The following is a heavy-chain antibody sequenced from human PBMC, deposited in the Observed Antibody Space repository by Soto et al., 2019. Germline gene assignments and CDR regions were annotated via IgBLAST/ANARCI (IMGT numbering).Heavy chain of an antibody. CDR2: ISYDGSNK. J-gene: IGHJ4*02. CDR1: GLTFSSYA. D-gene: IGHD3-9*01. Sequence: PXVSLRLSCAASGLTFSSYAMHWVRQAPGKGLEWVAVISYDGSNKYYADSVKGRFTISRDSSKNTLYLQMNSLRAEDTAVYYCARPVSIEVSVIRYFDPSFDYWGQGTLVTVSS. V-gene: IGHV3-30-3*01. CDR3: ARPVSIEVSVIRYFDPSFDY.